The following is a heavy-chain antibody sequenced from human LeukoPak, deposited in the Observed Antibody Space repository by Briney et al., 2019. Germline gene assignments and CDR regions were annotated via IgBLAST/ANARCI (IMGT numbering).Heavy chain of an antibody. V-gene: IGHV1-18*01. CDR2: ISAYNGNT. CDR3: ARDRVVRGIYKRTFDY. J-gene: IGHJ4*02. D-gene: IGHD3-10*01. Sequence: GASVKVSCKASGYTFTSYGISWGGQAPGQGLEWMGWISAYNGNTNYAQKLQGRVTMTTDTSTSTAYMELRSLRSDDTAVYYCARDRVVRGIYKRTFDYWGQGTLVTVSS. CDR1: GYTFTSYG.